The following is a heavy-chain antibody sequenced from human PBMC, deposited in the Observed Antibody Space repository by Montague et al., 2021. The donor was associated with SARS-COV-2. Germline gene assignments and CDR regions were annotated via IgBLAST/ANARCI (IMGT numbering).Heavy chain of an antibody. J-gene: IGHJ6*02. Sequence: SETLSLTCTVSDASINGEDWFWTWLHPRHGRGLYWVGCFNYRRSTHYNPSLQSRLTISIDTSRNQFSLKLSSVTAADTAVYFCARTTVVTPYYYAMDVWGQGTTVTVSS. CDR3: ARTTVVTPYYYAMDV. D-gene: IGHD4-23*01. CDR1: DASINGEDWF. V-gene: IGHV4-39*01. CDR2: FNYRRST.